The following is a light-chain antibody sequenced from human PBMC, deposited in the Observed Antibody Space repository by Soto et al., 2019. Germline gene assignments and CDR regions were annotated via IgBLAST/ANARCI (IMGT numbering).Light chain of an antibody. CDR3: VLYLGGGIRG. CDR1: SGSVSTTYY. V-gene: IGLV8-61*01. J-gene: IGLJ2*01. CDR2: NTN. Sequence: QTVVTQEPSFSVSPGGTVTLTCGLSSGSVSTTYYPTWFQQTPGQAPRTLIYNTNTRSSGVPDRFSGSILGNKAALTITGAQADDDGDYHCVLYLGGGIRGFGGGTKLTVL.